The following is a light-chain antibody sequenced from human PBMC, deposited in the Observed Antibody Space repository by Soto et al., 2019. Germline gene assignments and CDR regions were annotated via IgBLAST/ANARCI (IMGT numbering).Light chain of an antibody. V-gene: IGKV3-20*01. Sequence: EIVLTQSPGTLSLSPRERATLSCRASQSVSSSYLAWYQQKPGQAPRLLIYGASSRATGIPDRFSGSGSGTDFTLTISRLEPEDFAVYYCQQYGSSLQWTFGQGTKVEIK. CDR2: GAS. J-gene: IGKJ1*01. CDR1: QSVSSSY. CDR3: QQYGSSLQWT.